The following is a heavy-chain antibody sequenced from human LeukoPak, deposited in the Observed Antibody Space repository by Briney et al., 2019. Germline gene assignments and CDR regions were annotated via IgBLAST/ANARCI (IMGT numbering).Heavy chain of an antibody. D-gene: IGHD1-1*01. CDR3: ARGPPRGKYYYMDV. J-gene: IGHJ6*03. CDR2: IGTASDT. CDR1: GFSFSSYA. Sequence: GGSLRLSCAASGFSFSSYAMSWVRQPTGQGLEWVSTIGTASDTYYPGSVEGRFTLSRDNAKNSLYLQMNSLTAGDTAVYYCARGPPRGKYYYMDVWGKGTTVTVSS. V-gene: IGHV3-13*01.